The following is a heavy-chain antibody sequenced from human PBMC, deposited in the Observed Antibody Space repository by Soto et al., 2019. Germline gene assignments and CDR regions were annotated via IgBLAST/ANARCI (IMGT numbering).Heavy chain of an antibody. Sequence: ETLSLTCTVSGGSISSYYWSWIRQPPGKGLEWIGYIYYSGSTNYNPSLKSRVTISVDTSKNQFSLKLSSVTAADTAVYYCARDRVKQEGIFDPWGQGTLVTVSS. J-gene: IGHJ5*02. V-gene: IGHV4-59*01. CDR3: ARDRVKQEGIFDP. CDR2: IYYSGST. D-gene: IGHD2-21*01. CDR1: GGSISSYY.